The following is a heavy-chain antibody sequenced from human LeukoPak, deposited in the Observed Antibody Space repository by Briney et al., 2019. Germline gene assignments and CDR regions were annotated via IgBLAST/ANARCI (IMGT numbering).Heavy chain of an antibody. CDR2: INHSGST. Sequence: SATLSLTCAVYGGSFSGYYWSWIRQPPGKGLEWIGEINHSGSTNYNPSLKSRVTISVDTSKNQFSLKLGSVTAADTAVYYCARSSRRAAQAYWGQGTLVTVSS. D-gene: IGHD2-2*01. CDR1: GGSFSGYY. V-gene: IGHV4-34*01. J-gene: IGHJ4*02. CDR3: ARSSRRAAQAY.